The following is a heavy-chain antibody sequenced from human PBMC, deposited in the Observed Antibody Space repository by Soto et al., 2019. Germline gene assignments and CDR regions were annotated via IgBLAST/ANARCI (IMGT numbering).Heavy chain of an antibody. J-gene: IGHJ4*02. CDR3: ARDLQADY. V-gene: IGHV1-3*01. CDR2: INAGNGNT. CDR1: VYTFTSYA. Sequence: QVQLVQSGAEVKKPGASVKGSCKASVYTFTSYAIHWVRQAPGQRLEWMGWINAGNGNTKYSQKFQGRVTITRDTSASTAYMELSSMRSEDTAVYYCARDLQADYWGQGTLVTVSS.